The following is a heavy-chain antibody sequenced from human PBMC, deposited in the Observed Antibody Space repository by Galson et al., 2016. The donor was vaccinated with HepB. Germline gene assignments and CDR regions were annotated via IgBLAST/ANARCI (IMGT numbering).Heavy chain of an antibody. CDR2: ISAYIGNT. V-gene: IGHV1-18*01. CDR1: EDTINNHA. J-gene: IGHJ4*02. Sequence: SVKVSCKASEDTINNHAISWVRQAPGQGLEWMGWISAYIGNTKYAHKVQGRVTMTKDTSTSTAYMELKSLKYDDTAVYFCARGQDYADYWGQGTLVTVSS. CDR3: ARGQDYADY.